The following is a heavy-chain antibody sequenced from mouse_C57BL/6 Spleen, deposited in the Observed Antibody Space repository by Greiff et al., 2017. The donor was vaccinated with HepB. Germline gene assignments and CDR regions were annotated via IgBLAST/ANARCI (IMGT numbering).Heavy chain of an antibody. CDR2: ISSGSSTI. CDR1: GFTFSDYG. Sequence: EVMLVESGGGLVKPGGSLKLSCAASGFTFSDYGMHWVRQAPEKGLEWVAYISSGSSTIYYADTVKGRFTISRDNAKNTLFLQMTSLRSEDTAMYYCARRTFMVTTGVYYAMDYWGQGTSVTVSS. J-gene: IGHJ4*01. D-gene: IGHD2-2*01. V-gene: IGHV5-17*01. CDR3: ARRTFMVTTGVYYAMDY.